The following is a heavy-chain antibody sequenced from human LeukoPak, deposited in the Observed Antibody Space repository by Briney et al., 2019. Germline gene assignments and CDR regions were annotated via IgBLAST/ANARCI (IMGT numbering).Heavy chain of an antibody. V-gene: IGHV1-2*02. D-gene: IGHD3-10*01. J-gene: IGHJ4*02. CDR2: INPNSGGT. CDR1: KYTFTDYY. CDR3: ARDRGTSKPVYYFDY. Sequence: ASVKVSCKASKYTFTDYYMHWVRQAPGQGLEWMGWINPNSGGTNYAQKFQGRVTMTRDTSISTAYMELSRLRSDDTAVYYCARDRGTSKPVYYFDYWGQGTLVTVSS.